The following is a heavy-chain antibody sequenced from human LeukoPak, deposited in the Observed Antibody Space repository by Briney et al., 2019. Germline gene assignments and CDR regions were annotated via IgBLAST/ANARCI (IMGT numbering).Heavy chain of an antibody. J-gene: IGHJ4*02. CDR2: ISYDGSNK. V-gene: IGHV3-30*04. D-gene: IGHD1-26*01. CDR1: GFTFSSYA. CDR3: ARGSGPSGSYLGY. Sequence: GRSLRLSCAASGFTFSSYAMHWVRQAPGKGLEWVAVISYDGSNKYYADSVKGRFTISRDNSKNTLYLQMNSLRAEDTAVYYCARGSGPSGSYLGYWGQGTLVTVSS.